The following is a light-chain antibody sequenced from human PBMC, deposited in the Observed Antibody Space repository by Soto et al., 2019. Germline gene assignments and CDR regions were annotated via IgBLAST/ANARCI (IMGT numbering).Light chain of an antibody. CDR1: QSVGSD. J-gene: IGKJ2*01. Sequence: EIVMTQSPTTLSVSPGESVTLSCRASQSVGSDLAWYQQIPGQAPRLLIYGASTRATGIPARFSGSGSATEFTLTISSLQSEDFAVYYCQQYGSSPLYTFGQGTKLEI. V-gene: IGKV3-15*01. CDR3: QQYGSSPLYT. CDR2: GAS.